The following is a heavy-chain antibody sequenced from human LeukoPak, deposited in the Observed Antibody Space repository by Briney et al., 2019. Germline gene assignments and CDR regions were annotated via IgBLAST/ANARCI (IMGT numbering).Heavy chain of an antibody. V-gene: IGHV4-4*02. J-gene: IGHJ4*02. CDR2: IYHSGST. Sequence: SETLSLTCAVSGGSISSSNWWSWVRQPPGKGLEWIGEIYHSGSTNNNPSLKSRVTISVDKSKNQFSLKLSSVTAADTAVYYCARDGEWLVPFDYWGQGTLVTVSS. CDR1: GGSISSSNW. D-gene: IGHD6-19*01. CDR3: ARDGEWLVPFDY.